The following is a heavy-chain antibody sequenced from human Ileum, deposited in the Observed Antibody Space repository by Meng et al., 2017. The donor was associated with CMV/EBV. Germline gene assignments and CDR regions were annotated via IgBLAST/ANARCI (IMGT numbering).Heavy chain of an antibody. V-gene: IGHV3-30*09. Sequence: VLAGWGLVQPGGALRLSCAASGFPFSTHAIHWVRQAPGTGLEWVALISPDGGQQYFADSVEGRFAISRDNSKNTLYLQMSSLRPDDTAVYYCVSDLVVAARADYWGQGTLVTVSS. CDR3: VSDLVVAARADY. D-gene: IGHD2-15*01. J-gene: IGHJ4*02. CDR2: ISPDGGQQ. CDR1: GFPFSTHA.